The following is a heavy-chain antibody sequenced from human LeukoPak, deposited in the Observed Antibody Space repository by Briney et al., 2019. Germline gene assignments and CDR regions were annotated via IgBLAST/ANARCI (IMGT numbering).Heavy chain of an antibody. J-gene: IGHJ4*02. CDR1: GGSFSGYY. CDR2: INHSGST. V-gene: IGHV4-34*01. D-gene: IGHD6-19*01. CDR3: ARARFWGRPGIAVAGTKRGNFDY. Sequence: SETLSLTCAVYGGSFSGYYWSWIRQPPGKGLEWIGEINHSGSTNYNPSLKSRVTISVDTSKNQFSLKLSPVTAADTAVYYCARARFWGRPGIAVAGTKRGNFDYWGQGTLVTVSS.